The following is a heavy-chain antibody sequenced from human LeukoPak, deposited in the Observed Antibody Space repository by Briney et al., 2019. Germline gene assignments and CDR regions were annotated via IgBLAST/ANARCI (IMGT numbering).Heavy chain of an antibody. CDR3: ARDLGNNWNYGVFDY. CDR1: GFTFSSYG. D-gene: IGHD1-7*01. CDR2: IWYDGSNK. J-gene: IGHJ4*02. V-gene: IGHV3-33*01. Sequence: GRSLRLSCAASGFTFSSYGMHWVRQAPGKGLEWVAVIWYDGSNKYSADSVKGRFTISRDNSKNTLYLQMNSLRAEDTAVYYCARDLGNNWNYGVFDYWGQGTLVTVSS.